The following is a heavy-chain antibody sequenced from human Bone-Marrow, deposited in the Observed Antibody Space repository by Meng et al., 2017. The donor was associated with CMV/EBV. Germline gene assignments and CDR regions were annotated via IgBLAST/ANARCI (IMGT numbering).Heavy chain of an antibody. CDR1: GYTFTSYY. D-gene: IGHD2-2*01. CDR3: AREKCSSTSCYYGMDV. Sequence: ASVKVSCKASGYTFTSYYMHWVRQAPGQGLEWMGIINPSGGSTSYAQKFQGRVTMTRDTSTSTVYMELSSLRSEDTAVYYCAREKCSSTSCYYGMDVWGQGTTVTVSS. CDR2: INPSGGST. V-gene: IGHV1-46*01. J-gene: IGHJ6*02.